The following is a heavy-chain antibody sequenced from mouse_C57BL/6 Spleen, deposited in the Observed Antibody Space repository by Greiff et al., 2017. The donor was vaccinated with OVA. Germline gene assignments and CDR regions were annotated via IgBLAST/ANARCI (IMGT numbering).Heavy chain of an antibody. CDR2: ISDGGSYT. CDR3: ARGSDYPYFDY. D-gene: IGHD2-4*01. CDR1: GFTFSSYA. Sequence: EVHLVESGGGLVKPGGSLKLSCAASGFTFSSYAMSWVRQTPEQRLEWVATISDGGSYTDYPDKVKGRFTITRDHANNNLYLQLSHLKSEDTAMYYCARGSDYPYFDYWGQGTTLTVSS. J-gene: IGHJ2*01. V-gene: IGHV5-4*01.